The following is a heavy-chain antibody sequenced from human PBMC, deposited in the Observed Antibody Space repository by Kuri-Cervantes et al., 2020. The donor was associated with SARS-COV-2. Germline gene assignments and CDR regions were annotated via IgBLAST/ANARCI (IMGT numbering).Heavy chain of an antibody. J-gene: IGHJ4*02. D-gene: IGHD4-17*01. CDR1: GGSISSGDYY. CDR2: INNTSST. V-gene: IGHV4-61*08. Sequence: SETLSLTCTVSGGSISSGDYYWIWIRQPPGKGLEYFANINNTSSTNYNPSVKSRITISVDTSKNQFYLRMNSVTAADTAVYYCARGINDYADYGLDYWGQGTLVTVSS. CDR3: ARGINDYADYGLDY.